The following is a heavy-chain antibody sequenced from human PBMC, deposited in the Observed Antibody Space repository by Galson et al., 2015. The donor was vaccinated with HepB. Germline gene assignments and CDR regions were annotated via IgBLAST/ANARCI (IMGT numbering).Heavy chain of an antibody. J-gene: IGHJ4*02. D-gene: IGHD1-26*01. CDR1: GFTFTGYY. CDR2: INPNSGGT. Sequence: SVKVSCKASGFTFTGYYMHRVRQAPGQGLEWMGWINPNSGGTNYAQKFQGWVTMTRDTSINTVYMELSRLRSDDTAMYYCARGAGAKDSGSYLNFDYWGQGTLVTVSS. CDR3: ARGAGAKDSGSYLNFDY. V-gene: IGHV1-2*04.